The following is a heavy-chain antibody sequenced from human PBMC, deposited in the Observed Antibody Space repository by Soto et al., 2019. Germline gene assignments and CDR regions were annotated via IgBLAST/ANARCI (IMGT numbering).Heavy chain of an antibody. V-gene: IGHV1-3*01. Sequence: QAHLVQSGAEVRKPGASVKLSCTAAGYAFTGYAIHWVRQAPGQGLEWMGWINAGNGYTKFSQNFQGRVSVTRDTSSSMAYMELSSLRFEDTAVYYCARVDYYDSSGRDLWGQGTLVTVSS. CDR2: INAGNGYT. CDR1: GYAFTGYA. D-gene: IGHD3-22*01. J-gene: IGHJ5*02. CDR3: ARVDYYDSSGRDL.